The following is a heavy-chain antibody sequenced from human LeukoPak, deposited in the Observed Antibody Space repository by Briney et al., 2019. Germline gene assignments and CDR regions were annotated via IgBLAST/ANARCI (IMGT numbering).Heavy chain of an antibody. CDR1: GYTFTGYY. CDR2: INPNSGGT. D-gene: IGHD2-2*01. J-gene: IGHJ4*02. CDR3: ARAVGYCSSTSCPRLGY. V-gene: IGHV1-2*02. Sequence: GASVKVSCKASGYTFTGYYMHWVRQAPGQGLEWMGWINPNSGGTNYAQKFQGRVTMTRDTSISTAYMELSRLRSDDTAVYYCARAVGYCSSTSCPRLGYWGQGTLVTVSS.